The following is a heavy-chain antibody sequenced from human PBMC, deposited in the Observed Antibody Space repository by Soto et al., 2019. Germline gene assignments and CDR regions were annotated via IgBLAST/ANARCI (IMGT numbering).Heavy chain of an antibody. CDR3: ARVQEDDYVWGSYRQSLGWFDP. CDR2: INPSGGST. D-gene: IGHD3-16*02. CDR1: GYTFTSYY. V-gene: IGHV1-46*01. J-gene: IGHJ5*02. Sequence: ASVKVSCKASGYTFTSYYMHWVRQAPGQGLEWMGIINPSGGSTSYAQKFQGRVTMTRGTSTSTVYMELSSLRSEDTAVYYCARVQEDDYVWGSYRQSLGWFDPWGQGTLVTVSS.